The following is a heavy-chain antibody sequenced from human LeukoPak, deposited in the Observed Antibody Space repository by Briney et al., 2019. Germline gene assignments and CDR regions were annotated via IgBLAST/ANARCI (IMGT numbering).Heavy chain of an antibody. Sequence: KPSETLSLTCIVSGGSLGPYYWSWIRQPPGKGLEWIGFIYYRGTTNYNPSLKSRVTISLDTSKNQFSLKLSSVTAADTAVYYCAGHHPRNTVDFWGQGTLVTVSS. CDR2: IYYRGTT. D-gene: IGHD2/OR15-2a*01. CDR3: AGHHPRNTVDF. CDR1: GGSLGPYY. V-gene: IGHV4-59*08. J-gene: IGHJ4*02.